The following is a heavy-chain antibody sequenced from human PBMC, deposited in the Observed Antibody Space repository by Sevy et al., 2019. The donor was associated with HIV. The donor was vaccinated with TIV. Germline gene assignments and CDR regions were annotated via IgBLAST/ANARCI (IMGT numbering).Heavy chain of an antibody. V-gene: IGHV3-13*05. CDR2: IGTLADP. CDR1: GFIFSNYD. D-gene: IGHD1-1*01. J-gene: IGHJ3*01. Sequence: GGSLRLSCGASGFIFSNYDMHWVRQVTGKGLEWVSAIGTLADPFYPDSVKGRFTISRENAKNSLYLQMNNLRVGDTAVYYCARWTTIGWKKNTFDFRGHGTTVTVSS. CDR3: ARWTTIGWKKNTFDF.